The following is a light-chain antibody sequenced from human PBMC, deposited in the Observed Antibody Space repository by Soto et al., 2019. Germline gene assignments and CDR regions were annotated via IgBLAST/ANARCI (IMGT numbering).Light chain of an antibody. V-gene: IGLV3-21*02. CDR1: NIGSKS. J-gene: IGLJ1*01. CDR2: DDS. CDR3: HVWDSSSEHV. Sequence: SYELTQPPPVSGSPGQKARITFGGNNIGSKSVHWYQQKPGQAPVLVVDDDSDRPSGIPERFSGSNSGNTATLTISRVEAGDEADYFCHVWDSSSEHVFGTGTKVTVL.